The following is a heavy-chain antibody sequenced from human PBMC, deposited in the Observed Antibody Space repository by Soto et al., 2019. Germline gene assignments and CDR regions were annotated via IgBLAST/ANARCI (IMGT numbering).Heavy chain of an antibody. CDR3: ARIAHSY. Sequence: PSETLSLTCAVYGGSLSGYYWSWIRQPPGKGLEWIGEINHSGSTNYNPSLKSRVTISVDTSKNQFSLKLSSVTAADTAVYYCARIAHSYWGQGTLVTVS. J-gene: IGHJ4*02. V-gene: IGHV4-34*01. D-gene: IGHD2-15*01. CDR1: GGSLSGYY. CDR2: INHSGST.